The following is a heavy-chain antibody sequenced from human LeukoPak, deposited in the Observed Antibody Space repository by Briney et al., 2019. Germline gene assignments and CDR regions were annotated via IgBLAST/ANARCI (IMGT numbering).Heavy chain of an antibody. CDR3: ARAPPKTLTGTNWFDP. Sequence: SQTLSLTCTVSGGSISSGSYYWSWIRQPAGKGLEWIGRIYTSGSTNYNPSLKSRVTISVDTSKNQFSLKLSSVTAADTAVYYCARAPPKTLTGTNWFDPWGQGTLVTVSS. V-gene: IGHV4-61*02. CDR1: GGSISSGSYY. CDR2: IYTSGST. J-gene: IGHJ5*02. D-gene: IGHD3-9*01.